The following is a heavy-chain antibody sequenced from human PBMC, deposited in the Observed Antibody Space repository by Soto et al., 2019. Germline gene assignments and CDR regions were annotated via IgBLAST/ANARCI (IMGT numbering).Heavy chain of an antibody. Sequence: EVQLVESGGGLVQPGRSLRLSCAASGFTFDDYAMHWVRQAPGKGLEWVSGISWNSGSIGYADSVKGRFTISRDNAKNSLYLQMNSLRAEDTALYYCAKATLNDISDAFDIWGQGTMVTVSS. D-gene: IGHD3-9*01. V-gene: IGHV3-9*01. CDR2: ISWNSGSI. CDR1: GFTFDDYA. J-gene: IGHJ3*02. CDR3: AKATLNDISDAFDI.